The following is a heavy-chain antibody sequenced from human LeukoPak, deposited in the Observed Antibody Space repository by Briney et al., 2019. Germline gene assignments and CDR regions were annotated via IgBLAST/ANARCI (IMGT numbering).Heavy chain of an antibody. D-gene: IGHD4-17*01. V-gene: IGHV3-23*01. CDR3: AKDHYGDYFSTDAFDI. CDR1: GFTFSSFD. CDR2: ISGSGGST. J-gene: IGHJ3*02. Sequence: GGTLRLSCAASGFTFSSFDMGWVRQAPGEGLEWVSAISGSGGSTYNADSVKGRFTISRDNSKNTMYLQMNSLRAEDTAVYYCAKDHYGDYFSTDAFDIWGQGTTVIVSS.